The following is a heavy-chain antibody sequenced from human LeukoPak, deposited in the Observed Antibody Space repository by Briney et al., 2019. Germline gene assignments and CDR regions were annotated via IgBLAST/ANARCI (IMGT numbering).Heavy chain of an antibody. Sequence: GASVTVSCKASGYTFTSYGISWVRQAPGQGLEWMGWISAYNGNTNYAQKLQGRVTMTTDTSTSTAYMELRSLRSDDTAVYYCGRVPLRFGELLYNWFDPWGQGTLVTVSS. J-gene: IGHJ5*02. CDR3: GRVPLRFGELLYNWFDP. CDR2: ISAYNGNT. V-gene: IGHV1-18*01. D-gene: IGHD3-10*01. CDR1: GYTFTSYG.